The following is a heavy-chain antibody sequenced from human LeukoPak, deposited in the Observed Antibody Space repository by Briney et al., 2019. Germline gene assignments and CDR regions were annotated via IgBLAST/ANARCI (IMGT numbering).Heavy chain of an antibody. CDR3: ARVQHGSGSYYNALDY. Sequence: GSLRLSCAASGFTFSDYYMSWIRQAPGKGLELVSYISSSGSTIYYADSVNGRFTISRDNAKNSLYLQMNSLRAEDTAVYYCARVQHGSGSYYNALDYWGQGTLVTVSS. CDR1: GFTFSDYY. CDR2: ISSSGSTI. J-gene: IGHJ4*02. D-gene: IGHD3-10*01. V-gene: IGHV3-11*01.